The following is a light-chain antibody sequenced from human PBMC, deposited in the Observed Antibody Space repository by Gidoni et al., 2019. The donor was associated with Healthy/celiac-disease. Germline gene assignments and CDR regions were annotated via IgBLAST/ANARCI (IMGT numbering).Light chain of an antibody. CDR2: DVS. V-gene: IGLV2-14*03. CDR3: SSYTSSRTLV. J-gene: IGLJ2*01. Sequence: QSALTQPASLSVSPQHSITISCTGTSRDFDGYNYVFWYQQHPGKAPKLMIYDVSNRPSGVSNRCSGSKSGNTASLNIFGIEDEEEAYYYWSSYTSSRTLVFGGGTKLTVL. CDR1: SRDFDGYNY.